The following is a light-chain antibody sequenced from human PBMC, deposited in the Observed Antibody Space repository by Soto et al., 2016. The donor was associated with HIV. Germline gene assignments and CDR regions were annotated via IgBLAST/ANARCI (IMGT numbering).Light chain of an antibody. V-gene: IGKV1-39*01. CDR2: STS. J-gene: IGKJ4*01. CDR1: QSINNY. CDR3: QQSYSSFALS. Sequence: DIQMTQSPSSLSASVGDRVTITCRASQSINNYLNWYQQKPGKAPELLIYSTSNLQSEVPSRFGGSGSGTDFTLTISSLQPEDFATYYCQQSYSSFALSFGGGTKVEIK.